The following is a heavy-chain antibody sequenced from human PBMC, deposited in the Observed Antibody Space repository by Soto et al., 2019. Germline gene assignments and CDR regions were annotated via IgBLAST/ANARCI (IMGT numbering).Heavy chain of an antibody. Sequence: QVQLVESGGGLVKPGGSLRLSCAASGFTFSDYYMSWIRQAPGKRLEWVSYISSSGSTIYYADSVKGRFTISRDNAKNSLYLQMNSLRAEDTAVYYCARDKSYDEYYYYYYMDVWVKGTTVTVSS. D-gene: IGHD5-12*01. J-gene: IGHJ6*03. CDR1: GFTFSDYY. CDR3: ARDKSYDEYYYYYYMDV. CDR2: ISSSGSTI. V-gene: IGHV3-11*01.